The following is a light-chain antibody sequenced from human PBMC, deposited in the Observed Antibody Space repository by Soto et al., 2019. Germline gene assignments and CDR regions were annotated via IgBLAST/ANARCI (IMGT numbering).Light chain of an antibody. CDR2: AAS. Sequence: EILLTQSPSTLSLSPGEGVTLSCRASQSVTVNSLAWYQQKPGQAPRLPIYAASTRAAAVPDRFTGSGSGTAFALTISRLEPEDFGVYYCQQYGDSPLTSGPGTKVDIK. V-gene: IGKV3-20*01. CDR3: QQYGDSPLT. J-gene: IGKJ3*01. CDR1: QSVTVNS.